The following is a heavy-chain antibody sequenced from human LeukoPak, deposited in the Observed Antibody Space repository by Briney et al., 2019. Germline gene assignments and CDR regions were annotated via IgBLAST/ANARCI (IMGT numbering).Heavy chain of an antibody. CDR3: TTDVQVPAAFYAFDI. CDR2: IKSKTDGGTT. Sequence: GGSLRLSCAASGFTFSNAWMSWVRQAPGKGLEWVGLIKSKTDGGTTDYAAPVKGRFTISRDDSKNTLYLQMNSLKTEDTAVYYCTTDVQVPAAFYAFDIWGQGTMVTVSS. J-gene: IGHJ3*02. V-gene: IGHV3-15*01. CDR1: GFTFSNAW. D-gene: IGHD2-2*01.